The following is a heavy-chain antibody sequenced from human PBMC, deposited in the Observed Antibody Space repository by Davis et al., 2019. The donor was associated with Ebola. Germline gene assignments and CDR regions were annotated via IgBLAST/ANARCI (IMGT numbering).Heavy chain of an antibody. V-gene: IGHV5-10-1*01. D-gene: IGHD1-26*01. CDR3: ARAGWEPYYMDV. Sequence: PGGSLRLSCKGSGYSFTSYWISWVRQMPGKGLEWMGRIDPSDSYTNYSPSFQGHVTISADKSISTAYLQWSSLKASDTAMYYCARAGWEPYYMDVWGKGTTVTVSS. CDR1: GYSFTSYW. J-gene: IGHJ6*03. CDR2: IDPSDSYT.